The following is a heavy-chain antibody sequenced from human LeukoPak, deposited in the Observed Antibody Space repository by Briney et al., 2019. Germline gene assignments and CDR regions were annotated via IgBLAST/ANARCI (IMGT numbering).Heavy chain of an antibody. CDR3: ARDGRVGSTSSWYYYYGMDV. CDR1: GGSISIGSYY. D-gene: IGHD2-2*01. CDR2: IYTSGST. J-gene: IGHJ6*02. Sequence: SETLSLTSTVPGGSISIGSYYWSWIRQPAGKGLEWIGRIYTSGSTNYNPSLKSRVTISVDTSKNQFSLKLSSVTAAGTAVYYCARDGRVGSTSSWYYYYGMDVWGQGTTVTVSS. V-gene: IGHV4-61*02.